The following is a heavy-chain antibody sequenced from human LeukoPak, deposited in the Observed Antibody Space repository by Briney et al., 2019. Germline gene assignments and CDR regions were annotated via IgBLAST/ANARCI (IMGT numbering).Heavy chain of an antibody. Sequence: ASVKVSCKASGYTFTSYYMHWVRQAPGQGLEWMGIINPSGGSTSYAQKFQGRVTMTRATSTSPVYMELSSLRSDDTAVYYCARDFRNVLLWFAELLYLDYWGQGTLVTVSS. CDR1: GYTFTSYY. V-gene: IGHV1-46*01. D-gene: IGHD3-10*01. J-gene: IGHJ4*02. CDR2: INPSGGST. CDR3: ARDFRNVLLWFAELLYLDY.